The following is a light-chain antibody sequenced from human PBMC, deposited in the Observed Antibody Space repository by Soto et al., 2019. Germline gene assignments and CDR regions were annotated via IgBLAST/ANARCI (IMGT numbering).Light chain of an antibody. CDR1: NIGSKN. CDR3: QVCESSTAVV. J-gene: IGLJ2*01. V-gene: IGLV3-9*01. Sequence: SYELTQPLSVSVALGQTARITCGGNNIGSKNVHWYQQKPGQAPVLVIYRDSNRPSGIPERFSGSNSGNTATLTISRAQAGDEADYYCQVCESSTAVVFGGGTKLTVL. CDR2: RDS.